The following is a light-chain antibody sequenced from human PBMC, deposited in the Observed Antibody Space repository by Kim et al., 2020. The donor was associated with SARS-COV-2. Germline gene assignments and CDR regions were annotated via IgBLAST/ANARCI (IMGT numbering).Light chain of an antibody. Sequence: LSPGERATLSGRASQSITTNYLAWYQQKPGQTPRLLSYGASSRATGIPDRFSGRGSGTDFTLTISRLEPEDFAVYYCQQYGGSARFGGGTKVDIK. V-gene: IGKV3-20*01. CDR3: QQYGGSAR. CDR2: GAS. J-gene: IGKJ4*01. CDR1: QSITTNY.